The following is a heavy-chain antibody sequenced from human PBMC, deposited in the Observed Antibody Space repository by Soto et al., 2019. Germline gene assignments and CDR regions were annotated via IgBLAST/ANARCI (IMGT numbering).Heavy chain of an antibody. J-gene: IGHJ6*01. D-gene: IGHD2-8*02. CDR2: ISGSDGST. V-gene: IGHV3-23*01. CDR1: GFTFNNYA. Sequence: EVQLLESGGGLVQPGGSLRLSCAASGFTFNNYAMTWVRQAPGKGLEWVSTISGSDGSTYYADSVKGRFTISRDNSTNALYLQMSSLRAEDTALYYCVKDWTGDTCPCMDVWGQGTTVTVSS. CDR3: VKDWTGDTCPCMDV.